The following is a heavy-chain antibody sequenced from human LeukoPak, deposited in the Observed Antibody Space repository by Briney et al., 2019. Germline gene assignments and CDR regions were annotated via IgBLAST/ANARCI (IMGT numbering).Heavy chain of an antibody. D-gene: IGHD2-15*01. J-gene: IGHJ4*02. CDR3: ARRYSSGSNYFDY. Sequence: PSETLSLTCTVSGGSITSRSYYWGWIRQPPGKGLEWIGDINYSGSTYYNASLRSRVTVSVDTSRSQFSLKLTSVTAADTAVYYCARRYSSGSNYFDYWGQGTLATVSP. CDR2: INYSGST. CDR1: GGSITSRSYY. V-gene: IGHV4-39*01.